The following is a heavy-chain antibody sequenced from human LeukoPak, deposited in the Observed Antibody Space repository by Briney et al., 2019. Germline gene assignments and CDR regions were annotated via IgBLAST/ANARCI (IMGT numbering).Heavy chain of an antibody. CDR1: GGPIRSYY. Sequence: SETLSLTCTVSGGPIRSYYWNWIRQPPGKGLEWIGEINHSGSTNYNPSLKSRVTISVDTSKNQFSLKLSSVTAADTAVYYCARFRYYASGDYWGQGTLVTVSS. CDR3: ARFRYYASGDY. CDR2: INHSGST. V-gene: IGHV4-34*01. J-gene: IGHJ4*02. D-gene: IGHD3-3*01.